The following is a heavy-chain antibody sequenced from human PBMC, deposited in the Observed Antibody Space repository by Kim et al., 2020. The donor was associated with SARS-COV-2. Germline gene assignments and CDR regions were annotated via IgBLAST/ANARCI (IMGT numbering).Heavy chain of an antibody. V-gene: IGHV4-39*01. J-gene: IGHJ3*02. CDR2: INYSGTT. CDR1: DDSISSSSYY. Sequence: SETLSLTCTVSDDSISSSSYYWGWIRQPPGKGLEWIGSINYSGTTYYNPSLKSRRSISVDTSKNQFSLTLYSVTAADTAVYYCVRSNGPFDIWGQGTMVT. CDR3: VRSNGPFDI.